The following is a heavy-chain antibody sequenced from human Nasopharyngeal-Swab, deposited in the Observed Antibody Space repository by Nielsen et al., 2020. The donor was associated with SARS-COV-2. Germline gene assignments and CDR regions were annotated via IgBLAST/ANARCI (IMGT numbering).Heavy chain of an antibody. CDR2: IKQDGSEK. J-gene: IGHJ4*02. CDR3: ARLLEVGGTPLDY. V-gene: IGHV3-7*01. D-gene: IGHD6-19*01. Sequence: GGSLRLSCVVSQFAFGNYWMSWVRQAPGKGPEWVANIKQDGSEKYYVDSVKGRFTISRDNAKNSLFLQMNSLRVADTAVYYCARLLEVGGTPLDYWGQGTLVSVSS. CDR1: QFAFGNYW.